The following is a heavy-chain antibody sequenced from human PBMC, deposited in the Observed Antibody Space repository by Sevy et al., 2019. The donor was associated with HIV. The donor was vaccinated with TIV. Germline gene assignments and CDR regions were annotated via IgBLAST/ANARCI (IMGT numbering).Heavy chain of an antibody. V-gene: IGHV1-69*06. CDR3: AGLRDQRDFSYGSFDS. CDR2: FIPVFGAP. J-gene: IGHJ4*02. CDR1: GGTFTTYA. D-gene: IGHD5-18*01. Sequence: ASVKVSCKASGGTFTTYAISWVRQAPGQGLEWMGGFIPVFGAPNYAQKFQGRVTITADKSTSIAFMELTSLRSEDTAGYYCAGLRDQRDFSYGSFDSWGQGTLVTVSS.